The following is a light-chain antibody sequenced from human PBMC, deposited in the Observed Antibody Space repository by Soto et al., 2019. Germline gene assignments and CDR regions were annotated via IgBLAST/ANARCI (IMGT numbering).Light chain of an antibody. CDR1: SSDIGGYNY. V-gene: IGLV2-14*01. CDR3: QSYDSTLSARYV. J-gene: IGLJ1*01. CDR2: EVS. Sequence: QSVLTQPASVSGSPGQSITISCTGTSSDIGGYNYVSWYQQHPGKAPKLMIYEVSNRPSGVSNRFSASTSGTSASLAITGLQAEDEGDYYCQSYDSTLSARYVFGTGTKVTVL.